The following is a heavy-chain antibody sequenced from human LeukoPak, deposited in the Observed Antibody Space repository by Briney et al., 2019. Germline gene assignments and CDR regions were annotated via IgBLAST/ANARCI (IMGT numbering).Heavy chain of an antibody. CDR1: GFTFSSYG. D-gene: IGHD1-26*01. V-gene: IGHV3-33*01. CDR2: IWYDGINK. CDR3: ARGMVGATYFDY. Sequence: GGSLRLSCAASGFTFSSYGMHWVRQAPGKGLEWVAVIWYDGINKYYADSVKGRFTISRDNSKNTLYLQMNGLRAEDTAAYYCARGMVGATYFDYWGQGTLVTVSS. J-gene: IGHJ4*02.